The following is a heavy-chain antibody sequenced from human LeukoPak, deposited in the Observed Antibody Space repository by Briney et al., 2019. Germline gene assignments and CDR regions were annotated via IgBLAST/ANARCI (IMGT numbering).Heavy chain of an antibody. CDR3: VRGVGSSTSCYVRAFDI. Sequence: GGSLRLSCAASGFTFSNCWMHWVGQAPAEGLEEVADIKCDGSEKCYVDSAKGRLTISRDNAKNSLYLQVNSLRAEDMTVYYCVRGVGSSTSCYVRAFDIWGQGTMVTVSS. D-gene: IGHD2-2*01. J-gene: IGHJ3*02. CDR1: GFTFSNCW. CDR2: IKCDGSEK. V-gene: IGHV3-52*01.